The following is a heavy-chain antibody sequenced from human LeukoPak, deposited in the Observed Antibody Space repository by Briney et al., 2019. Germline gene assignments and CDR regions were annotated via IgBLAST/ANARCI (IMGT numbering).Heavy chain of an antibody. J-gene: IGHJ4*02. CDR3: ARSDGTYFYDY. V-gene: IGHV1-2*02. CDR1: GYTFTGYY. D-gene: IGHD3-10*01. CDR2: INPDSGGT. Sequence: GASVKVSFKASGYTFTGYYIHWVRQAPGQGLGWMGWINPDSGGTNYAQNFQGRVTMTRDTSISTAYMELSRLISDDTAVYYCARSDGTYFYDYWGQGTLVTVPS.